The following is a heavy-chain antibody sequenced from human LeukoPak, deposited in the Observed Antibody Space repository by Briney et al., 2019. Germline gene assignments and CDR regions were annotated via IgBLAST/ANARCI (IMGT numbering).Heavy chain of an antibody. CDR3: AAIPSYCSSTSCHDY. D-gene: IGHD2-2*01. Sequence: GSLRLSCAASGFTFSSYAMSWVRQPPGKGLEWIGEINHSGSTNYNPSLKSRVTISVDTSKNQFSLKLSSVTAADTAVYYCAAIPSYCSSTSCHDYWGQGTLVTVSS. CDR2: INHSGST. J-gene: IGHJ4*02. V-gene: IGHV4-34*08. CDR1: GFTFSSYA.